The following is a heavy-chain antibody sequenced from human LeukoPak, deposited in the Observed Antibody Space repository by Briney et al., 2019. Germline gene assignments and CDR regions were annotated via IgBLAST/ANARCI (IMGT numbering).Heavy chain of an antibody. J-gene: IGHJ4*02. CDR2: INPNSGGT. Sequence: GASVKVSCKASGYTFTGYYMHWVRQAPGQGLEWMGWINPNSGGTNYAQEFQGRVTMTRDTSISTAYMELSRLRSDDTAVYYCARVGYCSSTSCYFVGAYYFDYWGQGTLVTVSS. CDR3: ARVGYCSSTSCYFVGAYYFDY. CDR1: GYTFTGYY. D-gene: IGHD2-2*01. V-gene: IGHV1-2*02.